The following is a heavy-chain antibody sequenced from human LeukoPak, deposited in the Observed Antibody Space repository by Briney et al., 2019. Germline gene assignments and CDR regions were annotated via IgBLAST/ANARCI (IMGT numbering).Heavy chain of an antibody. CDR1: GFTFSSYG. Sequence: GGSLRLSCAASGFTFSSYGMHWVRQAPGKGLEWVAVIWYDGSNKYYADSVKGRFTISRDDSKNTLYLQMNSLRAEDTAVYYCARQSKEITIFGVVINYYGMDVWGQGTTVTVSS. D-gene: IGHD3-3*01. CDR3: ARQSKEITIFGVVINYYGMDV. V-gene: IGHV3-33*01. CDR2: IWYDGSNK. J-gene: IGHJ6*02.